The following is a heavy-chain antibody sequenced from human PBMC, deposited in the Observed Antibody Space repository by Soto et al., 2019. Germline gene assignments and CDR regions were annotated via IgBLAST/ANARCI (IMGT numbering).Heavy chain of an antibody. CDR3: ARDKDRQQLGGNYYYIMDV. J-gene: IGHJ6*02. Sequence: QVQLVQSGAEVKKPGSSVKISCKASGGTFRTNAFSWVRQAPGQGLEWMGGFIPIFPTPDYPQKFKGRVTITAAESTTTTYMELSSLRSEDTATYYCARDKDRQQLGGNYYYIMDVWGQGTTVTVSS. CDR1: GGTFRTNA. CDR2: FIPIFPTP. V-gene: IGHV1-69*12. D-gene: IGHD3-3*02.